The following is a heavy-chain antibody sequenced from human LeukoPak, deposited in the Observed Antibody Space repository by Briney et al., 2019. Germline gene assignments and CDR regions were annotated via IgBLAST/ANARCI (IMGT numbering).Heavy chain of an antibody. CDR1: GFTFSTYA. CDR2: ISGSGGST. D-gene: IGHD1-20*01. J-gene: IGHJ4*02. CDR3: AKDRLTANPYYFEY. Sequence: GGSLRLSCAASGFTFSTYAISWVRQAPGKGLEWVSGISGSGGSTYYADSVKGRFTITRDNSKNTLYLQMDSLRAEDTAVYYCAKDRLTANPYYFEYWGQGTLVTVSS. V-gene: IGHV3-23*01.